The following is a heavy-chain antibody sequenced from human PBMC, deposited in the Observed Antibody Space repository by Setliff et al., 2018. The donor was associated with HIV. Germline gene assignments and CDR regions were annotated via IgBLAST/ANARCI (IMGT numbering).Heavy chain of an antibody. CDR2: IKQDGSEK. Sequence: GSLRLSCAGSGFTFSSYWMSWVRQAPGKGLEWVANIKQDGSEKYYVDSVKGRFTISRDNAKNSLYLQMNSLRAEDTAVYYCARDANWERGSHYFDYWGQGTLVTVSS. J-gene: IGHJ4*02. V-gene: IGHV3-7*01. CDR1: GFTFSSYW. CDR3: ARDANWERGSHYFDY. D-gene: IGHD7-27*01.